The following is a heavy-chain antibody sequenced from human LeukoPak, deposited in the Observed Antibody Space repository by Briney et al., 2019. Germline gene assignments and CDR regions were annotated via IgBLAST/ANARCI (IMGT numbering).Heavy chain of an antibody. V-gene: IGHV4-4*09. CDR1: GGSISGVY. Sequence: PSETLSLTCTVSGGSISGVYWNWIRQPPRKGLEWVGYIHTSGSTSFNPSLKSRLSFSIDTSKNQVSLRLSSVTATDTAVYYCTRRRGGWGDGEFDFWGQGIPVTVST. CDR2: IHTSGST. CDR3: TRRRGGWGDGEFDF. J-gene: IGHJ4*02. D-gene: IGHD3-16*01.